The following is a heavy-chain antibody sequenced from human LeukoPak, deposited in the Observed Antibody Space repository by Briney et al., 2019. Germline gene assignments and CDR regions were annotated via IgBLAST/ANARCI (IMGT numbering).Heavy chain of an antibody. V-gene: IGHV1-46*01. CDR2: IDPRAGST. J-gene: IGHJ4*02. CDR3: ARKFYFDY. Sequence: ASVTVSCKAFGYALTSYYIHWVRQAPGQGLEWMGIIDPRAGSTIYAQNFQGRITLAADTSTNTVYMELRSLTSEDTAIYFCARKFYFDYWGQGSLVTVSS. CDR1: GYALTSYY.